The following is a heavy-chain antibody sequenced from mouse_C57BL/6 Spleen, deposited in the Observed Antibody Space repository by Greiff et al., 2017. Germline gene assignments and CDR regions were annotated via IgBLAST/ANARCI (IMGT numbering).Heavy chain of an antibody. V-gene: IGHV1-52*01. CDR1: GYTFTSYW. J-gene: IGHJ3*01. CDR2: IDPSDSET. D-gene: IGHD2-4*01. Sequence: QSCKASGYTFTSYWMHWVKQRPIQGLEWIGNIDPSDSETHYNQKFKDKATLTVDKSSSTAYMQLSSLTSEDSAVYYCARKDYYDYDEGFAYWGQGTLVTVSA. CDR3: ARKDYYDYDEGFAY.